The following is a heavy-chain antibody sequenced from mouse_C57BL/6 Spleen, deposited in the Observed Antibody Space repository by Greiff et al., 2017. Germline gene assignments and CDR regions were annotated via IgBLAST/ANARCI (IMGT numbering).Heavy chain of an antibody. CDR3: TRGASNYDYVDE. Sequence: VQLQQSGTVLARPGASVKMSCKTSGYTFTSYWMHWVKQRPGQGLEWIGAIYPGNSDTSYNQKFKGKAKLTAVTSASTAYMELSSLTNEDSAVYYCTRGASNYDYVDEWGQGTTLTVSS. CDR1: GYTFTSYW. D-gene: IGHD2-5*01. V-gene: IGHV1-5*01. J-gene: IGHJ2*01. CDR2: IYPGNSDT.